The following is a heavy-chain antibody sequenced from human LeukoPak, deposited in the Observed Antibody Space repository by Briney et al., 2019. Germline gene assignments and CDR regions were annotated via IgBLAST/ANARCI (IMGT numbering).Heavy chain of an antibody. CDR3: AKDQWTWRADDAFDI. Sequence: GGSLRLSCAASGFTYSRYDMSWVRQAPGKGFEWVSAMSGSGCSTYYADSVKGRLTISRHNSKNTLYLQMNSLRAEDTAVYYCAKDQWTWRADDAFDIWGQGTMVTVSS. D-gene: IGHD6-19*01. V-gene: IGHV3-23*01. CDR2: MSGSGCST. CDR1: GFTYSRYD. J-gene: IGHJ3*02.